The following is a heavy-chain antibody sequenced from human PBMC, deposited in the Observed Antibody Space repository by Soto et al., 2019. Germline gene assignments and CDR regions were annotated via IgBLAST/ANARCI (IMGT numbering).Heavy chain of an antibody. CDR2: ISYDGSNK. V-gene: IGHV3-30*18. CDR1: GFTFSSYG. Sequence: QVQLVESGGGVVQPGRSLRLSCAASGFTFSSYGMHWVRQAPGKGLEWVAVISYDGSNKYYADSVKGRFTISRDNSKNTLYLQMNSLSAEDTAVYYCAKDLTALDFWSGYPLDYWGQGTLVTVSS. D-gene: IGHD3-3*01. J-gene: IGHJ4*02. CDR3: AKDLTALDFWSGYPLDY.